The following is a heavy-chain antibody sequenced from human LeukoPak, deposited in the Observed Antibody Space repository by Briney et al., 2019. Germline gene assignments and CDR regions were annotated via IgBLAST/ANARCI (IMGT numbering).Heavy chain of an antibody. V-gene: IGHV4-59*08. Sequence: PSETLSLTCTVSGGSISSYYWSWIRQPPGKGLEWIGYIYYSGSTNYNPSLKSRVTMSVDTSKNQFSLKLSSVTAADTAVYYCARLFEGYSYGHRDNWFDPWGQGTLVTVSS. D-gene: IGHD5-18*01. CDR1: GGSISSYY. J-gene: IGHJ5*02. CDR3: ARLFEGYSYGHRDNWFDP. CDR2: IYYSGST.